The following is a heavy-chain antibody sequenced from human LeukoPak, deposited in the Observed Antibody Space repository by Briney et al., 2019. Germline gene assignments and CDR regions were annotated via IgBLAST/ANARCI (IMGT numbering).Heavy chain of an antibody. CDR1: GGTFTTSP. Sequence: ASVKVSCRASGGTFTTSPVSWVRLAPGQGLEWMGRIIPIFGESNHAHKFQGRLTITADKSTTTVFMELSSLRFEDTAVYYCARTDRPFSNGCDYWGQGTLVTVSS. J-gene: IGHJ4*01. D-gene: IGHD6-19*01. CDR2: IIPIFGES. V-gene: IGHV1-69*02. CDR3: ARTDRPFSNGCDY.